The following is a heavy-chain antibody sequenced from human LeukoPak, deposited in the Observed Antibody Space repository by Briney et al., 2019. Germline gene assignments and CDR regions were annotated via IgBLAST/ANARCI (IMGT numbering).Heavy chain of an antibody. CDR2: INPNSGGT. J-gene: IGHJ4*02. V-gene: IGHV1-2*02. CDR3: AREAYYYDSSGYLC. Sequence: ASVKVSCKASGYTFTGYYMHWVRQAPGQGLEWMGWINPNSGGTKYAQKFQGRVTMTRDTSISTAYMELSRLRSDDTAVYYCAREAYYYDSSGYLCWGQGTLVTVSS. D-gene: IGHD3-22*01. CDR1: GYTFTGYY.